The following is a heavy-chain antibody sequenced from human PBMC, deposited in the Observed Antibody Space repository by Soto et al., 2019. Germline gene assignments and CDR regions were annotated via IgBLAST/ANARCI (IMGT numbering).Heavy chain of an antibody. D-gene: IGHD6-13*01. V-gene: IGHV3-23*01. Sequence: EVHLLESGGGLVQPWGSLRLSCAASGFTFTSYAMSWVRQAAGKGLEWVSTLSGSGDSTYYADSVKGRFIISRDNLKNTLHLQMNSLRADDTAVYYCAKGSSWDNYFYYGLDVWGQGTTVTVSS. CDR1: GFTFTSYA. J-gene: IGHJ6*02. CDR3: AKGSSWDNYFYYGLDV. CDR2: LSGSGDST.